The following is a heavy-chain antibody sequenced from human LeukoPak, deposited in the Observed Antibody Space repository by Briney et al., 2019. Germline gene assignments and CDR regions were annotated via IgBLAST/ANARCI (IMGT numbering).Heavy chain of an antibody. V-gene: IGHV4-4*07. Sequence: SETLSLTCTVSGGSISGYYWSWIRQPAGKGLEWIGLIYSSGSTNYNPSLESRVTMSVDTSKHQFSLKLTSVPAADTAVYHCARDMHSFGYYFDYWGQGILVTVSS. CDR1: GGSISGYY. CDR3: ARDMHSFGYYFDY. D-gene: IGHD5-18*01. CDR2: IYSSGST. J-gene: IGHJ4*02.